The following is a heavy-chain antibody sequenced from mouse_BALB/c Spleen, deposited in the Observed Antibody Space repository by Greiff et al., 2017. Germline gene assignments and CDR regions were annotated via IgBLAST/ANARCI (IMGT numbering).Heavy chain of an antibody. CDR3: ARDSGNYYFDY. J-gene: IGHJ2*01. CDR1: GFTFSDYG. V-gene: IGHV5-15*02. D-gene: IGHD2-1*01. CDR2: ISNLAYSI. Sequence: EVHLVESGGGLVQPGGSRKLSCAASGFTFSDYGMAWVRQAPGKGPEWVAFISNLAYSIYYADTVTGRFTISRENAKNTLYLEMSSLRSEDTAMYYCARDSGNYYFDYWGQGTTLTVSS.